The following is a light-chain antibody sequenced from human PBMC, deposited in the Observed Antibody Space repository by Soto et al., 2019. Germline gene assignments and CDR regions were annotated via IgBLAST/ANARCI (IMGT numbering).Light chain of an antibody. CDR1: QGIGDT. CDR2: DTS. J-gene: IGKJ4*01. CDR3: QPYNNWPLT. Sequence: EVVMRQSPATLSVSPGEGATPSCRASQGIGDTLAWYQHKPGQTPRLLIYDTSTRATGVPTRFSGSRSGAEFTLTINSLQSEDFAVYCCQPYNNWPLTFGGGTKVEIK. V-gene: IGKV3-15*01.